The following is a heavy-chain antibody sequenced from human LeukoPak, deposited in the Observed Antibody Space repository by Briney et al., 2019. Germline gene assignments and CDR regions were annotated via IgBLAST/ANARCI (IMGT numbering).Heavy chain of an antibody. J-gene: IGHJ4*02. CDR1: GYTFTGYY. Sequence: ASVKVSCKASGYTFTGYYMHWVRQAPGQGLEWMGWINPNSGNTGYAQKFQGRVTITRNTSISTAYMELSSLRSEDTAVYYCARGRWNALDYWGQGTLVTVSS. V-gene: IGHV1-8*03. CDR2: INPNSGNT. D-gene: IGHD1-1*01. CDR3: ARGRWNALDY.